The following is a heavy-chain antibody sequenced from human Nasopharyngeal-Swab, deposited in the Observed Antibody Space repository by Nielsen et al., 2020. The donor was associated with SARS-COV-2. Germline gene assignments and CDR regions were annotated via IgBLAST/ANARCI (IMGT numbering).Heavy chain of an antibody. CDR3: ARGFVAADNYYYYYMDV. Sequence: WIRQPPGKGLEWIGYIYYSGGTNYNPSLKSRVTISVDTSKNQFSLKLSSVTAADTAVYYCARGFVAADNYYYYYMDVWGKGTTVTVSS. J-gene: IGHJ6*03. CDR2: IYYSGGT. D-gene: IGHD6-13*01. V-gene: IGHV4-59*01.